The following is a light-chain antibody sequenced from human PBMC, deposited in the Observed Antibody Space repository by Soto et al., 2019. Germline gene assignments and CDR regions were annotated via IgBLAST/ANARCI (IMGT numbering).Light chain of an antibody. CDR3: QQYHNWPPQYT. CDR1: QTVSSN. Sequence: EIVMTQSPATLSVSPGERATLSCGASQTVSSNLAWYQQKPGQAPRLLIHGASTRATGVPARFGGSGSGTQFTLTISSLQSEDFAVYYCQQYHNWPPQYTFGQGTKLQIK. V-gene: IGKV3-15*01. J-gene: IGKJ2*01. CDR2: GAS.